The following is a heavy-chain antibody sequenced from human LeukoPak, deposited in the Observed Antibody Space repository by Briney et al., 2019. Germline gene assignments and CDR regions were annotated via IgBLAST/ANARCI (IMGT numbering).Heavy chain of an antibody. D-gene: IGHD3-10*02. V-gene: IGHV3-53*01. J-gene: IGHJ6*04. Sequence: ETGGSLRLSCAASGFTVSSNYMNWVRQAPGKGLEWVSVIYSGRSTYYADSVKGRFTISRDNAKNSLYLQMNSLRAEDTAVYYCAELGITMIGGVWGKGTTVTISS. CDR2: IYSGRST. CDR3: AELGITMIGGV. CDR1: GFTVSSNY.